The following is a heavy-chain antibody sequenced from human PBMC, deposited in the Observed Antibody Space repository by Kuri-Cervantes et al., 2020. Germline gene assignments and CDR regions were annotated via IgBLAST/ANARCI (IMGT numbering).Heavy chain of an antibody. CDR2: TYYRSKWYN. J-gene: IGHJ4*02. D-gene: IGHD3-3*01. Sequence: SETLSLTCAISGDSVSSNSAAWNWIRQSPSRGLEWLGRTYYRSKWYNDYAVSVKSRITINPDTSKNQFSLQLNSVTPEDTAVYYRAREGVRITIFGVVIYPYYFDYWGQGTLVPVSS. V-gene: IGHV6-1*01. CDR3: AREGVRITIFGVVIYPYYFDY. CDR1: GDSVSSNSAA.